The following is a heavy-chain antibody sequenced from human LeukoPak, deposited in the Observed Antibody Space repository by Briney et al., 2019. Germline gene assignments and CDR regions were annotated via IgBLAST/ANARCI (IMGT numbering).Heavy chain of an antibody. CDR3: ARDGGIFGSGSYLNS. CDR2: IYFSGST. J-gene: IGHJ4*02. Sequence: SETLSLTCTVSGGSINTYYWSWIRQPAGKGLEWIGRIYFSGSTDYNPSLKSRVTMSVDMSKNQFSLRLSSVTAADTAVYYCARDGGIFGSGSYLNSWGQGALVTVSS. V-gene: IGHV4-4*07. D-gene: IGHD3-10*01. CDR1: GGSINTYY.